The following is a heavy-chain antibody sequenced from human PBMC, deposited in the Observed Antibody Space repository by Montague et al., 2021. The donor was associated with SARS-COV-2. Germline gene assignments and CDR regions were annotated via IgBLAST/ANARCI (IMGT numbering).Heavy chain of an antibody. CDR3: AKDPVPVAGRYFDY. CDR2: IASGGRST. V-gene: IGHV3-23*03. CDR1: GFTFNNYA. D-gene: IGHD6-19*01. Sequence: SLRLSCAASGFTFNNYAMNWVRQAPGKGLEWVSVIASGGRSTFYADSVKGRFTISRDNSKDTLYLQMYSLRPEDTAIYYCAKDPVPVAGRYFDYWGQGTLFTVSS. J-gene: IGHJ4*02.